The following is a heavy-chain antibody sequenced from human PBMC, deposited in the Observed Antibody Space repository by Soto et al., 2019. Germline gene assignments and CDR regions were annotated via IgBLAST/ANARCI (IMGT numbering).Heavy chain of an antibody. CDR3: ARDYCDSRRSYGGDY. CDR1: GYTFTSYG. CDR2: ISVNNDNK. D-gene: IGHD3-22*01. Sequence: QVQLVQSGAEVKKPGASVKVSCKASGYTFTSYGISWVRQAPGQGLEWMAWISVNNDNKKYAQNLQGRVTMTTDTSTRTVYMELRSLRSDDTAMYYCARDYCDSRRSYGGDYWGQGTLITVSS. V-gene: IGHV1-18*01. J-gene: IGHJ4*02.